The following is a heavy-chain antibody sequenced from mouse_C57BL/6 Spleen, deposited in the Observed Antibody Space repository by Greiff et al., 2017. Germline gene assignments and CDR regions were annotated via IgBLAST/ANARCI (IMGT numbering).Heavy chain of an antibody. D-gene: IGHD3-1*01. CDR2: ISYDGSN. J-gene: IGHJ2*01. V-gene: IGHV3-6*01. CDR3: ARDWSGGNSFDY. Sequence: EVKLQESGPGLVKPSQSLSLTCSVTGYSITSGYYWNWIRQFPGNKLEWMGYISYDGSNNYNPSLKNRISITRDTSKNQFFLKLNSVTTEDTATYYCARDWSGGNSFDYWGQGTTLTVSS. CDR1: GYSITSGYY.